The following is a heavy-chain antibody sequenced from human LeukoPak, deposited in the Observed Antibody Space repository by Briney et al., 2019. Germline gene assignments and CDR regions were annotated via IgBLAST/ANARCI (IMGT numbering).Heavy chain of an antibody. CDR3: ARLGKSSSWYSFDY. V-gene: IGHV3-30*19. J-gene: IGHJ4*02. D-gene: IGHD6-13*01. CDR1: GFTFSSYG. Sequence: SGGSLRLSCAASGFTFSSYGMHWVRQAPGKGLEWVAVISYDGSNKYYADSVKGRFTISRDNSKNTLYLQMNSLRAEDTAVYYCARLGKSSSWYSFDYWGQGTLVTVSS. CDR2: ISYDGSNK.